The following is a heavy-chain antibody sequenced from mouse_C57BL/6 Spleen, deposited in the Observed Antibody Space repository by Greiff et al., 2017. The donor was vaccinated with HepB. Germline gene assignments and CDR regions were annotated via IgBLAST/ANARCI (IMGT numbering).Heavy chain of an antibody. CDR2: ISDGGSYT. CDR3: AREGDYSNYEDAMDY. J-gene: IGHJ4*01. Sequence: EVHLVESGGGLVKPGGSLKLSCAASGFTFSSYAMSWVRQTPEKRLEWVATISDGGSYTYYPDNVKGRFTLSRDNAKNNLYLQMSHLKSEDTAMYYCAREGDYSNYEDAMDYWGQGTSVTVSS. V-gene: IGHV5-4*01. D-gene: IGHD2-5*01. CDR1: GFTFSSYA.